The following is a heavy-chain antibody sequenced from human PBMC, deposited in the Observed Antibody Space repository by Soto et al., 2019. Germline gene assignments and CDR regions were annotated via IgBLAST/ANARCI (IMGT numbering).Heavy chain of an antibody. J-gene: IGHJ4*01. D-gene: IGHD2-2*01. CDR1: GGSISSGGYS. CDR3: ARVPDY. V-gene: IGHV4-30-2*01. Sequence: PSETLSLTCAVSGGSISSGGYSWSWIRQPPGKGLEWIGYMYHSGSTYYNPSLKSRVTISIDRSKNQFSLKLSSVTAADTAVYYCARVPDYLGNGILGTSPQ. CDR2: MYHSGST.